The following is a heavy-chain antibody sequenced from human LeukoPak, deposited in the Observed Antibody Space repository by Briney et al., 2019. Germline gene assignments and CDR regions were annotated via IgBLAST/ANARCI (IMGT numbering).Heavy chain of an antibody. Sequence: SETLALTCTVSGGSISSYYWSWFRLPPGKGLEWIGQISYSGLTKFHPALKSRVIISVDTSKNQISVNLSSVTAADTALYYCARHRAIAGPFDLWGQGTLVTVSS. V-gene: IGHV4-59*08. J-gene: IGHJ4*02. CDR1: GGSISSYY. CDR3: ARHRAIAGPFDL. D-gene: IGHD6-19*01. CDR2: ISYSGLT.